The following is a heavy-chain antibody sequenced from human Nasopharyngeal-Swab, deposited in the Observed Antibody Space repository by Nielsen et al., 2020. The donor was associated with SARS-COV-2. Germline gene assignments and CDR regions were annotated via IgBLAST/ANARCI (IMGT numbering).Heavy chain of an antibody. CDR1: GFTFSSYW. D-gene: IGHD2-2*01. J-gene: IGHJ6*02. CDR3: ARGPVGYCSSTSCYEGRGYYGMDV. Sequence: GSLRLSCAASGFTFSSYWMSWIRQPPGKGLEWIGEINHSGSTNYNPSLKSRVTISVDTSKNQFSLKLSSVTAADTAVYYCARGPVGYCSSTSCYEGRGYYGMDVWGQGTTVTVSS. V-gene: IGHV4-34*01. CDR2: INHSGST.